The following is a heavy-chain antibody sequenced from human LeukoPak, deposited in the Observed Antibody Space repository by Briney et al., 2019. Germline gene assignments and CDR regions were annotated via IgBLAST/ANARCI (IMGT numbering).Heavy chain of an antibody. J-gene: IGHJ4*02. Sequence: TSETLSLTCTVSGGSISSYYWSWIRQPPGKGLEWIGYIYYSRSTNYNPSLKSRVTISVDTSKNQFSLKLSSVTAADTAVYYCARGTWSSSIDYWGQGTLVTVSS. CDR1: GGSISSYY. CDR2: IYYSRST. V-gene: IGHV4-59*08. D-gene: IGHD6-6*01. CDR3: ARGTWSSSIDY.